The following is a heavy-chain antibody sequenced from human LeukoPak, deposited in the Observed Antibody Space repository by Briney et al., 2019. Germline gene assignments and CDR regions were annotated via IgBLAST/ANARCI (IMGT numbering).Heavy chain of an antibody. D-gene: IGHD4-23*01. CDR3: ARVRGGYYFDY. CDR2: ISGSGGST. J-gene: IGHJ4*02. Sequence: GGSLRLSCAASGFTFSSYAMSWVRQAPGKGPEWVSAISGSGGSTYYADSVKGRFTISRDNSKNTLYLQMNSLRAEDTAVYYCARVRGGYYFDYWGQGTLVTVSS. V-gene: IGHV3-23*01. CDR1: GFTFSSYA.